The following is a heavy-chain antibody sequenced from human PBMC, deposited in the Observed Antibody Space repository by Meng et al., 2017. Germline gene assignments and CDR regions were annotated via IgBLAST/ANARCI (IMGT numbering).Heavy chain of an antibody. Sequence: QLQLMQAGHEGEKPGGLVKVPCNASGDTFSSYYMHWVRQAPVQGLEWMGIINPSGGSTSYAQKFQGRVTMTRDTSTSTVYMELSSLRSEDTAVYYCAREKYYYDSSGLEDYWGQGTLVTVSS. V-gene: IGHV1-46*01. CDR1: GDTFSSYY. CDR2: INPSGGST. D-gene: IGHD3-22*01. J-gene: IGHJ4*02. CDR3: AREKYYYDSSGLEDY.